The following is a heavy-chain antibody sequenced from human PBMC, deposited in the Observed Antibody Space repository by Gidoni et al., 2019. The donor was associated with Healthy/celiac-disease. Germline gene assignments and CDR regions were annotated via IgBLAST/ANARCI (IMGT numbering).Heavy chain of an antibody. Sequence: QVQLVESGGGVVQPGRSLGLSCAAPGFTFSSYGMHWVRQAPGKGLEWVAVISYDGSNKYYADSVKGRFTISRDNSKNTLYLQMNSLRAEDTAVYYCAKFGDTAITHWGQGTLVTVSS. CDR1: GFTFSSYG. J-gene: IGHJ4*02. CDR2: ISYDGSNK. D-gene: IGHD5-18*01. CDR3: AKFGDTAITH. V-gene: IGHV3-30*18.